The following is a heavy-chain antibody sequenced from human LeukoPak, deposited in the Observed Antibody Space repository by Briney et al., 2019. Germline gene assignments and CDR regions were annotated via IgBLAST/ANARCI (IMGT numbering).Heavy chain of an antibody. V-gene: IGHV4-38-2*01. J-gene: IGHJ5*02. CDR3: ARLMDDFWSGYFTTFDP. D-gene: IGHD3-3*01. CDR2: IYHSGST. Sequence: SETLSLTCAVSGYSISSGYYWGWIRQPPGKGLEWIGSIYHSGSTYYNPSLKSRVTISVDTSKNQFSLKLSSVTAADTAVYYCARLMDDFWSGYFTTFDPWGQGTLVTVSS. CDR1: GYSISSGYY.